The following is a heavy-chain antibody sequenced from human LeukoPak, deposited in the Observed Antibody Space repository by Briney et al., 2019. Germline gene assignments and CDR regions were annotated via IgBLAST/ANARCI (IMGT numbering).Heavy chain of an antibody. V-gene: IGHV5-51*01. CDR3: ARSPYYYGSGSYSAFDI. D-gene: IGHD3-10*01. CDR1: GXSFTSYW. CDR2: IYPDDSDT. J-gene: IGHJ3*02. Sequence: GESLKISFKGSGXSFTSYWIGWVRQMPGKGLEWMGIIYPDDSDTRYSPSFQGQVTISADESISTAYLQWSSLKASDTAMYYCARSPYYYGSGSYSAFDIWGQGTMVTVSS.